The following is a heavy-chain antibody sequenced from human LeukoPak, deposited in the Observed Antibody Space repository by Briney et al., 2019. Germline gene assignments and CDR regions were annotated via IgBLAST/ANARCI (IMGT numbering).Heavy chain of an antibody. D-gene: IGHD2-15*01. CDR1: GYSFTTYW. V-gene: IGHV5-51*01. J-gene: IGHJ4*02. CDR3: ARARYCSGGSCYAEY. Sequence: GESLKISCKGSGYSFTTYWIGWVRQMPGKGLEWMGIIYAGDSDTRYSPSFRGQVTISADKSISTAYLQWSSLKASDTAMYYCARARYCSGGSCYAEYWGQGTLVTVSS. CDR2: IYAGDSDT.